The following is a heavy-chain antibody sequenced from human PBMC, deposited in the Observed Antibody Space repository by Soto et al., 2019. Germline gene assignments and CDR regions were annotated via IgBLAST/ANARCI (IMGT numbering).Heavy chain of an antibody. Sequence: GESLKISCKGSGYSFTSYWIGWVRQMPGKGLEWMGIIYPGDSDTRYSPSFQGQVTISADKSISTACLQWSSLKASDTAMYYCASAIGYCTNGVCYRVQEYYGMDVWGQGTTVTVSS. CDR1: GYSFTSYW. V-gene: IGHV5-51*01. CDR3: ASAIGYCTNGVCYRVQEYYGMDV. CDR2: IYPGDSDT. J-gene: IGHJ6*02. D-gene: IGHD2-8*01.